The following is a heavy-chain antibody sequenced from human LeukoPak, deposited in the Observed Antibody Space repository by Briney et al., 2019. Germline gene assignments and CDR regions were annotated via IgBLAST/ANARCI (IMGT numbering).Heavy chain of an antibody. CDR3: ASGSGYDWDAFDI. CDR2: INAGNGNT. Sequence: ASVKVSCKASGYTFTCYAMHWVRQAPGQRLEWMGWINAGNGNTKYSQKFQGRVTITRDTSASTAYMELSSLRSEDTAVYYCASGSGYDWDAFDIWGQGTMVTVSS. J-gene: IGHJ3*02. V-gene: IGHV1-3*01. D-gene: IGHD5-12*01. CDR1: GYTFTCYA.